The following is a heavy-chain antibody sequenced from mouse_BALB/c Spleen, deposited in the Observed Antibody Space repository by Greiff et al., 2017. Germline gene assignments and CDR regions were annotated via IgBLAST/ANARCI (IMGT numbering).Heavy chain of an antibody. Sequence: VQLQQPGAELVKPGASVKLSCKASGYTFTSYWMPWVKQRPGQGLEWIGEIDTSDSYTNYNQKFKGKATLTVDKSSSTAYMQLSSLTSEDSAVYYCARADCGSWFAYWGQGTLVTVSA. CDR2: IDTSDSYT. CDR3: ARADCGSWFAY. J-gene: IGHJ3*01. V-gene: IGHV1-69*02. CDR1: GYTFTSYW.